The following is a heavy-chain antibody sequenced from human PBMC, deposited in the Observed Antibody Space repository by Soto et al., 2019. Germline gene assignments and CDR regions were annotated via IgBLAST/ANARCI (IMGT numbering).Heavy chain of an antibody. Sequence: GGSLRLSCSASGFTFSSYAMHWVRQAPGKGLEYVSAISSNGGSTYYADSVKGRFTISRDNSKNTLYLQMSSLRAEDTAVYYCVLPLGPVGTRGTMIVVDAFDYWGQGTLVTVSS. J-gene: IGHJ4*02. CDR2: ISSNGGST. CDR1: GFTFSSYA. CDR3: VLPLGPVGTRGTMIVVDAFDY. D-gene: IGHD3-22*01. V-gene: IGHV3-64D*08.